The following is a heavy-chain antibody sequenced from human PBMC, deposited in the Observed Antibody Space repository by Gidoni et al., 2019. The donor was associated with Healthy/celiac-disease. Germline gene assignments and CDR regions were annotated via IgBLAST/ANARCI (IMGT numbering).Heavy chain of an antibody. CDR1: GRSISTSSYY. CDR2: IYYSGST. V-gene: IGHV4-39*07. CDR3: ARGYGDYVGYLDY. J-gene: IGHJ4*02. D-gene: IGHD4-17*01. Sequence: QLQLQQSGPGLVKPSATLSLPCTVSGRSISTSSYYWGWIRQPPGKGLEWIGSIYYSGSTYYNPSIKSRVTIAVDTCKNQFSLKLSSVTAADTAVYYCARGYGDYVGYLDYWGQGTLVTVSS.